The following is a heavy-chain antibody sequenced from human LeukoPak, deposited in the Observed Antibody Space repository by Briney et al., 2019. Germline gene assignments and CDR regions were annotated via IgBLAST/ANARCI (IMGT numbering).Heavy chain of an antibody. V-gene: IGHV4-59*01. J-gene: IGHJ6*03. Sequence: KPSETLSLTCTVSGGSISSYYWNWIRQPPGKGLEWIGYIYSSGSTTYNPSLKSRVTISVDTSKNQFSLKLNSVTAADTAVYYCARNRLHYYYMDVWGKGTTVTVSS. D-gene: IGHD3-16*02. CDR2: IYSSGST. CDR3: ARNRLHYYYMDV. CDR1: GGSISSYY.